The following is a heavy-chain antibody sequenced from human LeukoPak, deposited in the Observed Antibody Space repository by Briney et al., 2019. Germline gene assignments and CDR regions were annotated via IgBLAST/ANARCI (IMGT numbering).Heavy chain of an antibody. J-gene: IGHJ5*02. V-gene: IGHV4-31*03. Sequence: SETLSLTCTVSGGSITSGGYYWNWIRQHPGKGLEWIGYIYYIGSTNYNPSLKSRLTISVDTSKNQFSLKLSSVTAADTAVYYCARSCGGDCSLGESNWFDPWGQGTLVTVSS. CDR1: GGSITSGGYY. CDR2: IYYIGST. CDR3: ARSCGGDCSLGESNWFDP. D-gene: IGHD2-21*02.